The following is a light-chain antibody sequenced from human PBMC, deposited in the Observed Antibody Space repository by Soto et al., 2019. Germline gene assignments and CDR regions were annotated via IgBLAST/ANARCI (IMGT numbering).Light chain of an antibody. CDR2: DAS. CDR1: QTVDNF. V-gene: IGKV3-20*01. J-gene: IGKJ5*01. CDR3: QQYGSSPIT. Sequence: IVLTQSPVIVSLSPGERATLSCRASQTVDNFLAWYQLKPGKAPRLLIYDASSRATGIPDRFSGSGSGTDFTLTISRLEPEDFAVYYCQQYGSSPITFGQGTRLEI.